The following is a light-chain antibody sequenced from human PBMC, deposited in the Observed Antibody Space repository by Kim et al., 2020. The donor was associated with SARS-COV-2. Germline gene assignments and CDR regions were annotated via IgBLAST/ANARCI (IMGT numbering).Light chain of an antibody. CDR2: DKN. CDR1: SLGKYP. Sequence: ALGQTVRITCLGNSLGKYPASWYQQKPGQAPILVMHDKNNVRPSGVPDRFSGSNSGNTAFLTITGAQVEDEAAYYCGSRDNNGPGVFGGGTQLTVL. V-gene: IGLV3-19*01. J-gene: IGLJ3*02. CDR3: GSRDNNGPGV.